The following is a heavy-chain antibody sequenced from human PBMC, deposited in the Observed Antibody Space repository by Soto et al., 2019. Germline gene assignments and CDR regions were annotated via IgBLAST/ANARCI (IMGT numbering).Heavy chain of an antibody. CDR1: GASIITDNW. Sequence: QVQLQQSGPGLVKPSGTLSLTCALSGASIITDNWWSWVRQPPGEEMKWIGEIYHSGNTNFNPSVTSRVTISVDTSKNQFSLTVSSVTAADTAIYSCARASASSKLRGVVINWGQGTLVTVSS. J-gene: IGHJ4*02. CDR3: ARASASSKLRGVVIN. CDR2: IYHSGNT. V-gene: IGHV4-4*02. D-gene: IGHD3-10*01.